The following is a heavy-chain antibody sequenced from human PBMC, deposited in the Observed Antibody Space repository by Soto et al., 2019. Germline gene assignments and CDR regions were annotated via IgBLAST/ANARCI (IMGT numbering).Heavy chain of an antibody. J-gene: IGHJ4*02. D-gene: IGHD2-2*01. CDR3: ARSVSFTTPHPDF. V-gene: IGHV1-2*02. CDR1: GYTFTVYY. CDR2: INPDSGDT. Sequence: ASVKVSCKASGYTFTVYYMHWVRQAPGQGLEWVGWINPDSGDTNYAQKFQGRVTVTRDTSISTAYMEVNGLRSDATAVHYCARSVSFTTPHPDFCGQGTLVTFSS.